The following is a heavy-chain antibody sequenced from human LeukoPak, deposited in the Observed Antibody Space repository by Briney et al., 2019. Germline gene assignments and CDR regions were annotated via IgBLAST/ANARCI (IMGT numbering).Heavy chain of an antibody. Sequence: PGGSLRLSCVASGFTFGSYGMHWVRQAPGKGLEYVSAISSNGGGTYYANSVKGRFTISRDNSKNTVYLQMGSLRAEDMAVYYCARGLYCSGGSCYGRFDYWGQGTLVTVSS. V-gene: IGHV3-64*01. J-gene: IGHJ4*02. D-gene: IGHD2-15*01. CDR3: ARGLYCSGGSCYGRFDY. CDR1: GFTFGSYG. CDR2: ISSNGGGT.